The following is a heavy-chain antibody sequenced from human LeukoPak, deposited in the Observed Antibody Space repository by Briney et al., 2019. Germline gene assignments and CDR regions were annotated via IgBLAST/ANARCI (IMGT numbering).Heavy chain of an antibody. D-gene: IGHD2/OR15-2a*01. CDR1: GFTFSNYW. CDR3: ARESPRTFGWRKYYGMDV. Sequence: PGGSLRLSCAASGFTFSNYWMSWVRQAPGKGLEWVANIKQDGSENSYGDSVKGRFTISRDNPRNTLYLEMNSLRAEDTAVYYCARESPRTFGWRKYYGMDVWGQGTTVTVSS. J-gene: IGHJ6*02. CDR2: IKQDGSEN. V-gene: IGHV3-7*01.